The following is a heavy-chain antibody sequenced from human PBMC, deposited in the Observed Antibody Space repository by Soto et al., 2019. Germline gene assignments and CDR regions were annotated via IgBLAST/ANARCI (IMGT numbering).Heavy chain of an antibody. CDR2: IYPGDSNT. Sequence: GESLKISCRGSGYSFINYWIAWVRQMPEKDLEWMGIIYPGDSNTRYSPSFQGQVTISRDDSKSIAYLQMNSLKTEVSAVYYCTRDGVVVVTAIIYWGQGTLVTVSS. CDR3: TRDGVVVVTAIIY. V-gene: IGHV5-51*01. J-gene: IGHJ4*02. CDR1: GYSFINYW. D-gene: IGHD2-21*02.